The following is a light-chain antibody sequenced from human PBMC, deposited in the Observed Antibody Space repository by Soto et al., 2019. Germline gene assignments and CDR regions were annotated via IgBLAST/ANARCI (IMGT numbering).Light chain of an antibody. J-gene: IGKJ1*01. CDR2: GAS. Sequence: EIVMTQSPDTLSVSPGERVPLSCRASQSVSSNLAWYQQKPGQAPRLLIYGASTRATGIPARFSGSGSGTEFILTISSLQSEDFAVYYCQQYNNWPQTFGQGTKVDIK. CDR3: QQYNNWPQT. CDR1: QSVSSN. V-gene: IGKV3-15*01.